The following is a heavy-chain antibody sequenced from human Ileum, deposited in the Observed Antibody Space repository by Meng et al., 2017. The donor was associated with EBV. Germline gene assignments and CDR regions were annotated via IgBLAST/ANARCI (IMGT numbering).Heavy chain of an antibody. Sequence: VRSKGPGPGLVEPSGTPSLTCAVPVGSITSSNWWTWVRQPPGKGLEWIGEIFHPASTNYNPSLQSRITMSIDESKNQFSRKLYFVTAADTAVYYCASRPPYNQGVSLEYWGQGTLVTVSS. J-gene: IGHJ4*02. CDR2: IFHPAST. V-gene: IGHV4-4*02. CDR3: ASRPPYNQGVSLEY. D-gene: IGHD3-10*01. CDR1: VGSITSSNW.